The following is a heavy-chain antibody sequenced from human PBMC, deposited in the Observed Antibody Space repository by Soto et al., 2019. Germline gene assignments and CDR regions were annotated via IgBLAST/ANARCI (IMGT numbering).Heavy chain of an antibody. CDR1: GDSISSNNYY. Sequence: PSETLSLTCTVSGDSISSNNYYWGWIRQPPGKGLEWIGYIYYSGSTNYKPSLKSRVTISVDTSKNQFSLKLSSVTAADTAVYYCARNYGPGYTFDYWGQGTLITVSS. CDR2: IYYSGST. D-gene: IGHD3-10*01. CDR3: ARNYGPGYTFDY. V-gene: IGHV4-61*05. J-gene: IGHJ4*02.